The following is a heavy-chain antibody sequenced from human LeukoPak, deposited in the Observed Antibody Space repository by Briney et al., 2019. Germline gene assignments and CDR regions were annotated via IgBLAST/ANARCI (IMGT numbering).Heavy chain of an antibody. V-gene: IGHV3-23*01. J-gene: IGHJ5*02. CDR3: AVTGGDSSWFDP. CDR1: GFTFDDYG. CDR2: ISGSGGST. D-gene: IGHD2-21*02. Sequence: PGGSLRLSCAASGFTFDDYGMSWVRQAPGKGLEWVSAISGSGGSTYYADSVKGRFTISRDNSKNTLYLQMNSLRAEDTAVYYCAVTGGDSSWFDPWGQGTLVTVSS.